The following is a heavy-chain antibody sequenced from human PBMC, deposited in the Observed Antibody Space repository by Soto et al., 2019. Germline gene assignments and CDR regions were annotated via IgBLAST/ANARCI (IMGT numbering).Heavy chain of an antibody. CDR3: ARDRSSTLIRRDDYNYNFDY. J-gene: IGHJ4*02. V-gene: IGHV1-69*13. Sequence: ASVKVSCKASGGTFSSYAISWVRQAPGQGLEWMGGIIPIFGTANYAQKFQGRVTITADESTSTAYMELSSLRSEDTAVYYCARDRSSTLIRRDDYNYNFDYWGQGTLVTVSS. CDR1: GGTFSSYA. CDR2: IIPIFGTA. D-gene: IGHD4-4*01.